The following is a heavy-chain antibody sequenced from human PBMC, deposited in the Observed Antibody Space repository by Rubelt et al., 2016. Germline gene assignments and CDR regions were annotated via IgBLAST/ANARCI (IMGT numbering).Heavy chain of an antibody. CDR3: ARWYRVTELYYYGMDV. CDR2: ISGSGEST. Sequence: LEWVSVISGSGESTFYADSVRGRFTISRDNSRNTVSLQMHTLRADDTAMYYCARWYRVTELYYYGMDVWGQGTTVTVSS. V-gene: IGHV3-23*01. J-gene: IGHJ6*02. D-gene: IGHD2-15*01.